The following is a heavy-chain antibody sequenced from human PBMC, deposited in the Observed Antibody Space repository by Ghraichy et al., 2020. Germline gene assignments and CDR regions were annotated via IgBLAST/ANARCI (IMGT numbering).Heavy chain of an antibody. Sequence: SETLSLTCTVSGGSISSTSYYWGWIRQPPGKGLEWIGSIYYSGSTYYNPSLKSRVTISVDTSKNQFSLKLTSVTAADPAVYYCVRHRSPRDDFDYWGQGPLVTVSS. J-gene: IGHJ4*02. CDR1: GGSISSTSYY. D-gene: IGHD2-15*01. CDR2: IYYSGST. V-gene: IGHV4-39*01. CDR3: VRHRSPRDDFDY.